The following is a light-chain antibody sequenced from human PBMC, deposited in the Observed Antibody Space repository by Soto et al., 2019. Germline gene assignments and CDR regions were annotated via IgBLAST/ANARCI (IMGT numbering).Light chain of an antibody. CDR3: QQSYSTPYT. CDR1: QSIRNY. J-gene: IGKJ2*01. V-gene: IGKV1-39*01. CDR2: VAS. Sequence: DIQMTQSPSSLSASVGDRVTITCRASQSIRNYVNWSQQKPGKAPKFLIYVASILQSGVPSRFGGSGSGTDFPLTISSLQPEDFATYYCQQSYSTPYTFGPGTKLEIK.